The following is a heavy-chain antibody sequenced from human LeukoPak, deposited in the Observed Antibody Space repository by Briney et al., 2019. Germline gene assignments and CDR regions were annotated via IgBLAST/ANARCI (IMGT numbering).Heavy chain of an antibody. D-gene: IGHD4-17*01. CDR2: ITRSGDSA. CDR3: AKDRLRATLTSFDY. V-gene: IGHV3-23*01. Sequence: GGSLRLSCAASGFTFSSYAMSWVRQAPGKGLEWVSAITRSGDSAYYVDSVKGRFTISRDNSKNTLYLQMNSLRAEDTAVYYCAKDRLRATLTSFDYWGQGTLVAVSS. CDR1: GFTFSSYA. J-gene: IGHJ4*02.